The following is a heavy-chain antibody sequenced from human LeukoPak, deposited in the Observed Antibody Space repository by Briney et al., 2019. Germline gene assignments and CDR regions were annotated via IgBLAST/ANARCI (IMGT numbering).Heavy chain of an antibody. J-gene: IGHJ3*02. Sequence: PSETLSLTCTVSGGSIRSSSYYWGWIRQPPGKGLEWIGSIYYSGSTYYNPSLKSRVTISVDTSKNQFSLKLSSVTAADTAVYYCARHFPGGYRLDAFDIWGQGTMVTVSS. CDR2: IYYSGST. D-gene: IGHD5-18*01. V-gene: IGHV4-39*01. CDR3: ARHFPGGYRLDAFDI. CDR1: GGSIRSSSYY.